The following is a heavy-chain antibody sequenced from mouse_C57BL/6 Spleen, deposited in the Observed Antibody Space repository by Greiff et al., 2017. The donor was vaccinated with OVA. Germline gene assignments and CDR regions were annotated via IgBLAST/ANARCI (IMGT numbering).Heavy chain of an antibody. CDR3: ATITTVVATRAMDY. V-gene: IGHV1-52*01. Sequence: VQLQQPGAELVRPGSSVKLSCKASGYTFTSYWMHWVKQRPIQGLEWIGNIDPSDSETHYNQKFKGKSTLTVDKSSSTAYMQLSSLTSEDSAVYYCATITTVVATRAMDYWGQGTSVTVSS. CDR2: IDPSDSET. D-gene: IGHD1-1*01. J-gene: IGHJ4*01. CDR1: GYTFTSYW.